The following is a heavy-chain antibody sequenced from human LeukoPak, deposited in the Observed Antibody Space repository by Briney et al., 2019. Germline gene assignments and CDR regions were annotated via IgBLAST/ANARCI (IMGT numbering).Heavy chain of an antibody. D-gene: IGHD3-3*01. CDR1: GFTFSSYA. CDR2: ISGSGGST. CDR3: ARSSGYDSWIGSHPRPFDY. V-gene: IGHV3-23*01. Sequence: GGSLRLSCAASGFTFSSYAMSWVRQAPGKGLEWVSAISGSGGSTYYADSVKGRITISRDNSKNTLYLQMNSLRAEDTAVYYCARSSGYDSWIGSHPRPFDYLGQGTLVTVSS. J-gene: IGHJ4*02.